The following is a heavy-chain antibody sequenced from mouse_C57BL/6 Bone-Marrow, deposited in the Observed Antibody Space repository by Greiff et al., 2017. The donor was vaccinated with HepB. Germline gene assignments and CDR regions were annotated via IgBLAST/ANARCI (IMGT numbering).Heavy chain of an antibody. V-gene: IGHV1-64*01. J-gene: IGHJ4*01. D-gene: IGHD2-1*01. CDR3: ARGGLLSAMDY. CDR1: GYTFTSYW. Sequence: QVQLQQPGAELVKPGASVKLSCKASGYTFTSYWMHWVKQRPGQGLEWIGMIHPNSGSTNDNEKFKSKATLTVDKSSSTAYMQLSSLTSEDSAVYYCARGGLLSAMDYWGQGTSVTVSS. CDR2: IHPNSGST.